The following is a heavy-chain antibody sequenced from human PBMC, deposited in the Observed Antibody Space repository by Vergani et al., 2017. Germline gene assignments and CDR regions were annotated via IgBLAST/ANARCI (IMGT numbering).Heavy chain of an antibody. CDR1: GFTFSNYT. V-gene: IGHV3-23*04. Sequence: EVQLVESGGGLVQPGGSLRLSCAASGFTFSNYTMSWVRQAPGKGLEWVSIISGGGGSTYYADSVKGRFTISRDNSKNTLYLQMNSLRAEDTAVYYCAKVLTGFWSGFDYWGQGTLVTVSS. CDR2: ISGGGGST. CDR3: AKVLTGFWSGFDY. J-gene: IGHJ4*02. D-gene: IGHD3-3*01.